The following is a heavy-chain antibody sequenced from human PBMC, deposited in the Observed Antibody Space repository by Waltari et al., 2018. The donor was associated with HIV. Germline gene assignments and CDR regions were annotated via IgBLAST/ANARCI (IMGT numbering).Heavy chain of an antibody. V-gene: IGHV1-69*08. D-gene: IGHD3-10*01. CDR3: ASARETMGVDFDS. Sequence: QVQLVQSGAEVKKPGSSVKVSCKASGGAFVSHTFNWVRQAPGQGLEWMGRAIPMFGTANYARKFKGRVTITADKSTTTAYMELNGLRIDDMAVYYCASARETMGVDFDSWGQGTLVTVS. CDR1: GGAFVSHT. CDR2: AIPMFGTA. J-gene: IGHJ5*01.